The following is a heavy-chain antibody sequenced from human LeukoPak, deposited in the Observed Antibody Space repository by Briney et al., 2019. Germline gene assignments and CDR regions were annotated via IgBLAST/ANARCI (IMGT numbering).Heavy chain of an antibody. CDR1: GGSFSGFY. CDR2: INHSGST. D-gene: IGHD1-26*01. V-gene: IGHV4-34*01. CDR3: ARASWELPFDP. J-gene: IGHJ5*02. Sequence: PSETLSLTCTLYGGSFSGFYWSWIRQPPGKGLEWIGEINHSGSTNYNPSLKSRVTISVDTSKNQFFLRLSSVTAADTAVYYCARASWELPFDPWGQGTLVTVSS.